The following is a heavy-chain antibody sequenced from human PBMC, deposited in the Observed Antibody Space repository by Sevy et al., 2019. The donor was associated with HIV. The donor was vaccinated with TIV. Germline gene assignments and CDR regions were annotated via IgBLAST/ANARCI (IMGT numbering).Heavy chain of an antibody. D-gene: IGHD3-10*01. CDR1: GFTFNSYA. V-gene: IGHV3-23*01. J-gene: IGHJ4*02. CDR3: ASGGDMFRGNSFFDY. CDR2: ISDRGGNT. Sequence: GGSLRLSCVASGFTFNSYAMTWVRQAPGKGLEWVSTISDRGGNTYYADSVKGRLTMSRDRSKNTLHLQMNSLRAEDTAIYYCASGGDMFRGNSFFDYWGQGALVTVSS.